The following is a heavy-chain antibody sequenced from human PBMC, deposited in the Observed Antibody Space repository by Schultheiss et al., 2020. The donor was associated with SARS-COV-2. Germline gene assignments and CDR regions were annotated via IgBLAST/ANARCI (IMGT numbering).Heavy chain of an antibody. J-gene: IGHJ3*02. V-gene: IGHV3-66*04. D-gene: IGHD3-22*01. CDR2: IYSGGST. Sequence: GGSLRLSCAASEFILDDSGMTWVRQPLGKGLDWVSVIYSGGSTYYADSVKGRFTISRHNSKNTLYLQMNSLRAEDTAVYYCARQYYYDSSAIDAFDIWGQGTMVTVSS. CDR3: ARQYYYDSSAIDAFDI. CDR1: EFILDDSG.